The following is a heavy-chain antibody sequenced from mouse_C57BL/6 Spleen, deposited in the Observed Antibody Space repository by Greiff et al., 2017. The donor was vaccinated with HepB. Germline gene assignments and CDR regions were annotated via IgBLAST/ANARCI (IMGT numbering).Heavy chain of an antibody. J-gene: IGHJ2*01. CDR2: IDPENGDT. Sequence: VQLKESGAELVRPGASVKLSCTASGFNIKDDYMHWVQQRPEQGLEWIGWIDPENGDTEYASKFQGKATITADTSSNTAYLQLSSLTSEDTAVYYCTTLLTMYYFDDWGQGTTLTVSS. V-gene: IGHV14-4*01. CDR1: GFNIKDDY. CDR3: TTLLTMYYFDD. D-gene: IGHD1-1*02.